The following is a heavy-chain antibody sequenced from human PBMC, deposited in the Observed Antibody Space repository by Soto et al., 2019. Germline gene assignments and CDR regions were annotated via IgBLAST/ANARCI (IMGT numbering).Heavy chain of an antibody. J-gene: IGHJ6*02. Sequence: SVKVSCKASGGTFSSYAISWVRQAPGQGLEWLGGIIPIFGTANYAQKFQGRVTITADESTSTAYMELSSLRSEDTAVYYCARVGIVGLTGTTDYYYGMDVWGQGTTVTVSS. D-gene: IGHD1-20*01. V-gene: IGHV1-69*13. CDR2: IIPIFGTA. CDR1: GGTFSSYA. CDR3: ARVGIVGLTGTTDYYYGMDV.